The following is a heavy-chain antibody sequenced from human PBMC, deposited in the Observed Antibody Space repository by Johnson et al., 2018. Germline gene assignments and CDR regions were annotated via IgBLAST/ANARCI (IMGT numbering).Heavy chain of an antibody. V-gene: IGHV4-59*01. J-gene: IGHJ6*03. Sequence: QVQLQESGPGLVKPSETLSLTCTVSGGSISSYYWSWIRQPPGKGLEWIGYIYYSGSTNYNPSLKSRVTKPVETSKNQFSLKLSSVTAADTAVYYCARGGWATVTTFPYYYYMDVWGKGTTVTVSS. CDR3: ARGGWATVTTFPYYYYMDV. D-gene: IGHD4-11*01. CDR2: IYYSGST. CDR1: GGSISSYY.